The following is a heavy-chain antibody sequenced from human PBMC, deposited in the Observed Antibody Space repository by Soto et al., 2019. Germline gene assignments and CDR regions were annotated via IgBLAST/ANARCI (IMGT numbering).Heavy chain of an antibody. CDR3: ARGAIPDYDFWSGYYPPDAFDI. CDR1: GYTFTSYY. J-gene: IGHJ3*02. V-gene: IGHV1-46*01. CDR2: INPSGGST. Sequence: ASVKVSCKASGYTFTSYYMHWVRQAPGQGLEWMGIINPSGGSTSYAQKFQGRVTMTRDTSTSTVYMELSSLRSEDTAVYYCARGAIPDYDFWSGYYPPDAFDIWGQGTMVTVPS. D-gene: IGHD3-3*01.